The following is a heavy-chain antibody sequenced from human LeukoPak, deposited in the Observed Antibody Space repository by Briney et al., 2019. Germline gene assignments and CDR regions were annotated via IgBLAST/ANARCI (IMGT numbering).Heavy chain of an antibody. Sequence: SQTLSLTCTVSGGSISSGGYYWRWIRQHPGKGLEWIGYIYYSGSTHYNPTLKSRVTISVDTSKNQFSLKLSSVTAADTAVYYCARTTIRTRGIVVVTAYYFDYWGQGTLVTVSS. CDR3: ARTTIRTRGIVVVTAYYFDY. CDR1: GGSISSGGYY. V-gene: IGHV4-31*03. CDR2: IYYSGST. J-gene: IGHJ4*02. D-gene: IGHD2-21*02.